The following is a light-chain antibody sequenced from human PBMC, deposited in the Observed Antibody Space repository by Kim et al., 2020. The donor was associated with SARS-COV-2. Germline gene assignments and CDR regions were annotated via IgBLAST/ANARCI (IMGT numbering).Light chain of an antibody. CDR1: NIGSKS. J-gene: IGLJ3*02. CDR2: YDS. V-gene: IGLV3-21*04. Sequence: SYELTQPPSVSVAPGKTARITCGGNNIGSKSVHWYQQKPGQAPVLVIYYDSDRPSGIPERFSGSNSGNTATLTISRVEAGDEADEYCQVWVMSRDPVFGG. CDR3: QVWVMSRDPV.